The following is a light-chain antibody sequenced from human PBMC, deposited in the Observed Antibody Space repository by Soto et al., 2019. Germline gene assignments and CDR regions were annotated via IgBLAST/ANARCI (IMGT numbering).Light chain of an antibody. CDR1: QDINKY. CDR3: QQLNSYPRT. J-gene: IGKJ1*01. Sequence: DIQMTQYPSSLSASVGDRVTITCRASQDINKYLGWYQQKPGKAPNLLIYAVSNLQSGVPSRFSGSGSGTEFTLTISSLQPEDFATYYCQQLNSYPRTFGQGAKVDIK. V-gene: IGKV1-9*01. CDR2: AVS.